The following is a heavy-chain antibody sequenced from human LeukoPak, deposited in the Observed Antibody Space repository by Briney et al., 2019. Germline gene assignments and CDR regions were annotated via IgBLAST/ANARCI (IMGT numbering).Heavy chain of an antibody. V-gene: IGHV3-48*04. Sequence: PGGSLRLSCAASGFTFSTYSMNWVRQAPGKGLEWVSFIDSSSRTTFYADSVKGRFTISRDNAKNSLYLQMNSLRAEDTAVYYCARDGDSGSYFDYWGQGTLVTVSS. CDR2: IDSSSRTT. J-gene: IGHJ4*02. CDR1: GFTFSTYS. CDR3: ARDGDSGSYFDY. D-gene: IGHD1-26*01.